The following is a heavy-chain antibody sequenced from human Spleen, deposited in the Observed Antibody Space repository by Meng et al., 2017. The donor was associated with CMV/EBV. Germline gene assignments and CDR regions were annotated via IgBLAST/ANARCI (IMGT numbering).Heavy chain of an antibody. CDR3: WGGTTATRYNYDGSGYPSYYYGMDV. Sequence: WGLIRQPAGKGLEWIGTIYSTGSTYHNPSLKSRVTISVDTSKNQFSLKLSSVAAADTAVYYCWGGTTATRYNYDGSGYPSYYYGMDVWGQGTTVTVSS. V-gene: IGHV4-39*01. D-gene: IGHD3-22*01. CDR2: IYSTGST. J-gene: IGHJ6*02.